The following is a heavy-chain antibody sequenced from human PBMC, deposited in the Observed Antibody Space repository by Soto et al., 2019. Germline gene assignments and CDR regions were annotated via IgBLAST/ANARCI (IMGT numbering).Heavy chain of an antibody. CDR2: ISSNSATI. V-gene: IGHV3-9*02. CDR1: GFIADDYA. D-gene: IGHD4-17*01. Sequence: EVPLVESGGGLVQPGRSLRLSCVASGFIADDYAMHWVRQAPGKGLEWVSGISSNSATINYADSVKGRFTISRDNAQNSLFLQMNRLRPEDTAFYFCVKDFELGGMTTIHYFDSWGQGTLVTVSS. J-gene: IGHJ4*02. CDR3: VKDFELGGMTTIHYFDS.